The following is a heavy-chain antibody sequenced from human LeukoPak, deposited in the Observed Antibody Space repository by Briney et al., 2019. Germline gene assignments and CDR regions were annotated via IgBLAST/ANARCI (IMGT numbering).Heavy chain of an antibody. CDR2: IYTGGST. J-gene: IGHJ4*02. CDR3: ARARGTSATAPDY. D-gene: IGHD1-14*01. V-gene: IGHV3-53*01. CDR1: GFTVSSHY. Sequence: GGSLKLSCAASGFTVSSHYMSWVRQAPGKGLEWVSVIYTGGSTYYADSVKGRLTISRDNSKNTLYVQMNSLRAEDTAVYYCARARGTSATAPDYWGQGTLVTVSS.